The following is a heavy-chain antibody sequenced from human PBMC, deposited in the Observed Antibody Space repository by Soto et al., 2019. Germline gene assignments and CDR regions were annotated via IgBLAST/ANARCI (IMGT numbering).Heavy chain of an antibody. J-gene: IGHJ4*02. V-gene: IGHV3-72*01. CDR2: IRKRVNSYTT. CDR1: GLSFSDRY. Sequence: EVQLVESGGGLVQPGGSLRLSCAASGLSFSDRYMDWVRQAPGKGLEWVGRIRKRVNSYTTEYAAAVRGRFTISRDDSTNSLSLQMSSLETEDTAVYFCTAVTTVAYYFDFWGQGTLVTVSS. CDR3: TAVTTVAYYFDF. D-gene: IGHD4-17*01.